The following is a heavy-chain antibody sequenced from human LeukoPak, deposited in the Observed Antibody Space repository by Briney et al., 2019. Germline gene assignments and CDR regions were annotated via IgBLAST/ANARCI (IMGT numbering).Heavy chain of an antibody. J-gene: IGHJ4*02. D-gene: IGHD5-24*01. CDR2: IKQDGSEK. CDR1: GFPFSSYW. CDR3: TRVGYIDEGIDY. Sequence: GGSLRLSCVASGFPFSSYWMTWVRQAPGKGLEWVANIKQDGSEKSYVDSVKGRFTISRDNAKNSLYLRMNSLRAEDTAIYYCTRVGYIDEGIDYWGQGTLVTVSS. V-gene: IGHV3-7*04.